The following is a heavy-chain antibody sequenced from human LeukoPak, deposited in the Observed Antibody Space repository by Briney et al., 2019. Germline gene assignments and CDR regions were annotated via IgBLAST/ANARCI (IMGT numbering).Heavy chain of an antibody. V-gene: IGHV3-30*04. J-gene: IGHJ4*02. D-gene: IGHD6-13*01. CDR3: ARGLHDRSWYGAH. Sequence: GVSLRLSCAASGFTFSDYTMQWVRQAPGKGLEWVALLPPDGSYQYYADSLKGRFTISRDNFKNALYLQMNSLRLEDTAVYYCARGLHDRSWYGAHWGQGTLVTVSS. CDR2: LPPDGSYQ. CDR1: GFTFSDYT.